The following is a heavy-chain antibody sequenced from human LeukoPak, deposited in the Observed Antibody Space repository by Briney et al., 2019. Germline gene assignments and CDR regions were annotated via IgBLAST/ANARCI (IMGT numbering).Heavy chain of an antibody. D-gene: IGHD3-22*01. CDR3: ARNHYYDSSDYYCYFDY. Sequence: GRSVPLFCAGSGITFSRNAMHWVRQAPGKGLEWLAVISYDGSNKYYADSAKGRFTISRDNSKNTLYLQMNSLRPEDTAVYYCARNHYYDSSDYYCYFDYWGQRTL. V-gene: IGHV3-30-3*01. CDR2: ISYDGSNK. CDR1: GITFSRNA. J-gene: IGHJ4*02.